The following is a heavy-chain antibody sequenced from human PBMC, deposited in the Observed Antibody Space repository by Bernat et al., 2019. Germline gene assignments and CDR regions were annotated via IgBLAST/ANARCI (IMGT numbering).Heavy chain of an antibody. D-gene: IGHD2-2*01. V-gene: IGHV1-2*04. CDR3: ARGSPCYDPGLVLNV. J-gene: IGHJ6*02. CDR2: INPNSGGT. Sequence: QVQLVQSGAEVKKPGASVKVSCKASGYTFTGYYTHWVRQAPGQGLEWMGWINPNSGGTNYAQTFQGWVTMTRDTSISTAYMELSRLRSDDTAVCYCARGSPCYDPGLVLNVWGQGTTVTISS. CDR1: GYTFTGYY.